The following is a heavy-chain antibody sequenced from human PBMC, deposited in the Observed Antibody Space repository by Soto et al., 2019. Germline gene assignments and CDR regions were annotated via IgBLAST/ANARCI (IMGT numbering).Heavy chain of an antibody. J-gene: IGHJ4*02. Sequence: EVQLVESGGGLVQPEGSLRLSCAASGFTFSDHYMDWVRQAPGKGLEWVGRIKNKANSYTTEYAEPVKGSFIISRDDSKNSVFLQMNRLKTDDTAVYYFTRVRLGSSRPSDYWGQGILVTVSS. CDR2: IKNKANSYTT. CDR1: GFTFSDHY. D-gene: IGHD6-13*01. V-gene: IGHV3-72*01. CDR3: TRVRLGSSRPSDY.